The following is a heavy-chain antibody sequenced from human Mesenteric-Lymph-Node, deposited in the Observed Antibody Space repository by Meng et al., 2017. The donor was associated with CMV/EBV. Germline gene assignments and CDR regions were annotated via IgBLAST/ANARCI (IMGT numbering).Heavy chain of an antibody. CDR1: GFAFSSYG. Sequence: GGSLRLSCVASGFAFSSYGMHWVRQAPGKGLDWVSFIRYDGTRKTYADSVKGRFTISRDNSKNTVYLEMNSLKTDDTALYYCAKEHTWSPPPHYFDQWGQGSLVTVSS. CDR3: AKEHTWSPPPHYFDQ. D-gene: IGHD2-15*01. J-gene: IGHJ4*02. V-gene: IGHV3-30*02. CDR2: IRYDGTRK.